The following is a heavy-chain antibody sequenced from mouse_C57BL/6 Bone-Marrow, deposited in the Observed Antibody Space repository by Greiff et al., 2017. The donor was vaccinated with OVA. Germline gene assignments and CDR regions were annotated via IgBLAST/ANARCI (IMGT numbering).Heavy chain of an antibody. J-gene: IGHJ1*03. D-gene: IGHD1-1*01. Sequence: EVQLVESGGGLVKPGGSLKLSCAASGFTFNDYGMHWVRQAPEKGLEWVAYISSGSSTIYYADTVKGRFTISRDNAKNTLFLQMTSLRSEDTAMYYCARGTLTTVVPDWYFDVWGTGTTVTVSA. CDR2: ISSGSSTI. CDR1: GFTFNDYG. CDR3: ARGTLTTVVPDWYFDV. V-gene: IGHV5-17*01.